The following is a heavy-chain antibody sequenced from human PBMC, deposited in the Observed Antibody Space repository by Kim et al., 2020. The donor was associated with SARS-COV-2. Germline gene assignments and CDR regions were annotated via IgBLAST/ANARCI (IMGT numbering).Heavy chain of an antibody. CDR3: AKGPILPYALDI. Sequence: YYADSVRGRFTISRDKSKNTLYLQMNSLRAEDTAVYYCAKGPILPYALDIWGQGTMVTVSS. V-gene: IGHV3-23*01. D-gene: IGHD2-2*02. J-gene: IGHJ3*02.